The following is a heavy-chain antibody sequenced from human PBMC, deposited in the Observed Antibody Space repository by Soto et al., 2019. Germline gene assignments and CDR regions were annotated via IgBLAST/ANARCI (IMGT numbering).Heavy chain of an antibody. CDR1: GYTFTGYY. V-gene: IGHV1-2*02. CDR2: INPNSGGT. D-gene: IGHD3-3*01. J-gene: IGHJ2*01. CDR3: ARDLVRFLEWFRGNWYFDL. Sequence: QVQLVQSGAEVKKPGASVKVSCKASGYTFTGYYMHWVRQAPGQGLEWMGWINPNSGGTNYAQKFQGRVTMTRDTSISTSYMERSRLRSDDTAVYYCARDLVRFLEWFRGNWYFDLWGRGTLVTVSS.